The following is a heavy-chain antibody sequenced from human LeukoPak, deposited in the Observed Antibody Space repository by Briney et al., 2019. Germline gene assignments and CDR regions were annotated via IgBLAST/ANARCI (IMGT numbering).Heavy chain of an antibody. CDR3: ARHVESATWPYNWFDP. Sequence: PSETLSLTCTVSGGSISSYYWSWIRQPPGKGLEWIGYIYTSGSTNYNPSLKSRVTISVDTSKNQFSLKLSSVTAADTAVYYCARHVESATWPYNWFDPWGQGTLVTVSP. J-gene: IGHJ5*02. CDR1: GGSISSYY. D-gene: IGHD2-15*01. V-gene: IGHV4-4*09. CDR2: IYTSGST.